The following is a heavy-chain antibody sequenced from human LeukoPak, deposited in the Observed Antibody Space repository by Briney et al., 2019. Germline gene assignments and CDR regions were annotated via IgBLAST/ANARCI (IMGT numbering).Heavy chain of an antibody. CDR3: ARGYDSSGYYYDLAY. CDR2: IIPIFDTA. CDR1: GGTFSSYA. Sequence: SVKVSCMASGGTFSSYAISWVRQAPGQGLEWMGRIIPIFDTANYAQKFQGRVTITTDESTSTAYMELSSLRSEDTAVYYCARGYDSSGYYYDLAYWGQGTLVTVSS. V-gene: IGHV1-69*05. D-gene: IGHD3-22*01. J-gene: IGHJ4*02.